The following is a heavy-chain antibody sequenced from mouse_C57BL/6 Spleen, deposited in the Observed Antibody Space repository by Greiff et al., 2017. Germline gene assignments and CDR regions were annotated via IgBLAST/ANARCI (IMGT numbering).Heavy chain of an antibody. CDR2: IYPSDSET. Sequence: QVQLQQPGAELVRPGSSVKLSCKASGYTFTSYWMDWVKQRPGQGLEWIGNIYPSDSETHYNQKFKDKATLTVDKSSSTAYMQLSSLTSEDSAVYYWAREGGGRYWYFDVWGTGTTVTVSS. V-gene: IGHV1-61*01. CDR3: AREGGGRYWYFDV. J-gene: IGHJ1*03. CDR1: GYTFTSYW.